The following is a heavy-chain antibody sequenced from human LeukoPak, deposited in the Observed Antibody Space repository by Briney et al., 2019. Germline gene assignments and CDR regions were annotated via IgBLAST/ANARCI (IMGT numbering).Heavy chain of an antibody. CDR1: GGSISSSNW. J-gene: IGHJ4*02. V-gene: IGHV4-4*02. CDR2: IYHSGST. CDR3: ARVGDPDYYDSSGYERVLDY. D-gene: IGHD3-22*01. Sequence: SETLSLTCAVSGGSISSSNWWSWVRQPPGKGLEWIGEIYHSGSTNYNPSLKSRVTISVDKSKNQFSLKLSSVTAADTAVYYCARVGDPDYYDSSGYERVLDYWGQGTLVTVSS.